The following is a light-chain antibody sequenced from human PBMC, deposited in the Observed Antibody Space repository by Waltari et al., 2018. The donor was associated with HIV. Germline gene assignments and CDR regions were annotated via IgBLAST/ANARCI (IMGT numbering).Light chain of an antibody. CDR3: QQYKHSPFT. V-gene: IGKV1-16*01. CDR2: AAS. Sequence: DVQMTQSPSSLSASLGDRVTITCPAGQDVRNRVAWLQQKPGKAPKSLINAASILETGVPSRFSGSGSGRDFTLTISSLQPEDLGSYYCQQYKHSPFTFGGGTSVEIK. J-gene: IGKJ4*01. CDR1: QDVRNR.